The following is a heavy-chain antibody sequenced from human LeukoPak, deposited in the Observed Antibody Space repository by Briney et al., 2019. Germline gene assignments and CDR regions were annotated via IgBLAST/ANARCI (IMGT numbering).Heavy chain of an antibody. CDR3: VRLTIFGVLTINWFDP. V-gene: IGHV4-34*01. D-gene: IGHD3-3*02. Sequence: PSETLSLTCAVYGGSFSGYYWSWIRQPPGKGLEWIREINHSGSTNYNPSLKSRVTISVDTSKNQFSLKLSSVTAADTAVYYCVRLTIFGVLTINWFDPWGQGTLVTVSS. CDR2: INHSGST. J-gene: IGHJ5*02. CDR1: GGSFSGYY.